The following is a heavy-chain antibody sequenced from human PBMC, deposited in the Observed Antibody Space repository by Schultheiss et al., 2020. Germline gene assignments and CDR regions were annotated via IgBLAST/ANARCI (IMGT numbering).Heavy chain of an antibody. CDR3: ARGYCSSTSCQRGVNYYYGMDV. J-gene: IGHJ6*02. Sequence: GESLKISCAASGFTFSSYDMHWVRQATGKGLEWVSAIGTAGDPYYPGSVKGRFTISRENAKNSLYLQMNSLRAGDTAVYYCARGYCSSTSCQRGVNYYYGMDVWGQGTTVTVSS. V-gene: IGHV3-13*05. CDR2: IGTAGDP. D-gene: IGHD2-2*01. CDR1: GFTFSSYD.